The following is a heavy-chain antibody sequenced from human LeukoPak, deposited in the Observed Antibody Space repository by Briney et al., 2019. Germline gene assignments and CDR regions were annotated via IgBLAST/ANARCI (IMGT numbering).Heavy chain of an antibody. J-gene: IGHJ3*01. CDR3: ARNQAVAANRGASDV. V-gene: IGHV4-28*01. D-gene: IGHD6-19*01. CDR1: GYSISSNNW. Sequence: TSETLSLTCAVSGYSISSNNWWAWVWQPPGKGLEWIGYIYYNGNTYYNPYNPSLTSRVTMSVDTSKNQFSLKLDSVTEIDTAMYYCARNQAVAANRGASDVWGQGTMVTVSS. CDR2: IYYNGNT.